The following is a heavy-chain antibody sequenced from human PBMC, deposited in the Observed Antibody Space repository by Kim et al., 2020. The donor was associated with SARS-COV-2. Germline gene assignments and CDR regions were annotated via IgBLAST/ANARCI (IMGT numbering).Heavy chain of an antibody. CDR1: GFTFSNAW. Sequence: GGSLRLSCAASGFTFSNAWMSWVRQAPGKGLEWVGRIKSKTDGGTTDYAAPVKGRFTISRDDSKNTLYLQMNSLKTEDTAVYYCTTLGPGTEYYDILTGYYPDYYYGMDVWGQGTTVTVSS. CDR2: IKSKTDGGTT. V-gene: IGHV3-15*01. CDR3: TTLGPGTEYYDILTGYYPDYYYGMDV. J-gene: IGHJ6*02. D-gene: IGHD3-9*01.